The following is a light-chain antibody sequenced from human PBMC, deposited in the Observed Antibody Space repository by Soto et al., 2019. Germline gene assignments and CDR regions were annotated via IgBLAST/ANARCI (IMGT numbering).Light chain of an antibody. CDR2: GAS. J-gene: IGKJ3*01. Sequence: EIMLTQSPGTLSLSPGERATLFSRLCQSVSSIYLAWSQQKPGQAPGLLIYGASSRATGIPDRFSGSGSGTDFTLTISRLEPEDFAVYYCQQYGSSRRTFGPGTKVDIK. CDR3: QQYGSSRRT. CDR1: QSVSSIY. V-gene: IGKV3-20*01.